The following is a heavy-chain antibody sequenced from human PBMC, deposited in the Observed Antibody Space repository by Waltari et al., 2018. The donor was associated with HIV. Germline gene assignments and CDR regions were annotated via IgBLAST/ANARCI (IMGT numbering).Heavy chain of an antibody. J-gene: IGHJ4*02. Sequence: EVQLVESGGGLVQPGGSLRLSCAASGFTFSGYWRSWVGRTPGKGLVGVARLNTDGSHTGYADSVRGRFTISRDNAKSTLYLQMNSLKVEDMAVYYCVRGPNAWVGVDYWGPGTLVTVSS. V-gene: IGHV3-74*01. CDR1: GFTFSGYW. D-gene: IGHD3-10*01. CDR3: VRGPNAWVGVDY. CDR2: LNTDGSHT.